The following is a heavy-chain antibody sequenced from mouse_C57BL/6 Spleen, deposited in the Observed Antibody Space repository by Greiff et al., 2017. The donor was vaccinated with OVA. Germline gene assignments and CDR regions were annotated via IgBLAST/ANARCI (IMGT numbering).Heavy chain of an antibody. CDR2: ISSGSSTI. D-gene: IGHD2-3*01. J-gene: IGHJ1*03. V-gene: IGHV5-17*01. CDR1: GFTFSDYG. Sequence: EVMLVESGGGLVKPGGSLKLSCAASGFTFSDYGMHWVRQAPEKGLEWVAYISSGSSTIYYADTVKGRFTISRDNAKNTLFLQMTSLRSEDTAMYYCAKVYDGYLVGYFDVWGTGTTVTVSS. CDR3: AKVYDGYLVGYFDV.